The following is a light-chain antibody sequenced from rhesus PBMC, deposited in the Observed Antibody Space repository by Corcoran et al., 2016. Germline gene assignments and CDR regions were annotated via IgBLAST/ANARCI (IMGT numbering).Light chain of an antibody. CDR1: QGISSY. Sequence: DIQMTQSPSSLSASAGDRGTITCRACQGISSYLNWYQQKPGKAPKLLIYYAKRLESGVPSRFSGIGSGTEFTLIISSLQPRDFATNYCPQYYRLRTFGQGPKVEIK. V-gene: IGKV1-32*01. CDR3: PQYYRLRT. CDR2: YAK. J-gene: IGKJ1*01.